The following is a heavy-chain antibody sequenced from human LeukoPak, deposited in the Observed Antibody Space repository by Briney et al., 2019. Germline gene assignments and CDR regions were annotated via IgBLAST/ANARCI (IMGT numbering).Heavy chain of an antibody. Sequence: GGSLRLSCAASGLTFSSHWMHWVRQAPGKGLVWVSRITNDGSSTTYADSVKGRFTISRDNAKNSLYLQMNSLRAEDTALYYCAKDTGASTHYYYYYGMDVWGQGTTVTVSS. V-gene: IGHV3-74*01. CDR2: ITNDGSST. J-gene: IGHJ6*02. D-gene: IGHD2-2*01. CDR1: GLTFSSHW. CDR3: AKDTGASTHYYYYYGMDV.